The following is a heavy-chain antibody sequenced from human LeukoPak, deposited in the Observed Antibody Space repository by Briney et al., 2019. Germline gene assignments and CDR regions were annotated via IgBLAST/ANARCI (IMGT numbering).Heavy chain of an antibody. J-gene: IGHJ4*02. Sequence: GASVKVSCKASGYTFTSYGISWVRQAPGQGLEWMGWISAYNGNTNYAQKLQGRVTMTTDTSTSTAYMELRSLRSDDTAVYYCARELRGYNYGYSHYFDYWGQGTLVTVSS. CDR1: GYTFTSYG. V-gene: IGHV1-18*01. D-gene: IGHD5-18*01. CDR3: ARELRGYNYGYSHYFDY. CDR2: ISAYNGNT.